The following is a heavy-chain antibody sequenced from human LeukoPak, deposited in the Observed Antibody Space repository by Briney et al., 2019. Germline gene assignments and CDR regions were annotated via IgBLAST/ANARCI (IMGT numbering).Heavy chain of an antibody. CDR2: ISGSGGST. Sequence: GGSLRLSCAASGFTFSSYGIHWVRQAPGKGLEWVSAISGSGGSTYYADSVKGRFTISRDNSKNTLYLQMNSLRAEDTAVYYCAKGEEYYDSSGDTLDYWGQGTLATVSS. CDR1: GFTFSSYG. V-gene: IGHV3-23*01. J-gene: IGHJ4*02. D-gene: IGHD3-22*01. CDR3: AKGEEYYDSSGDTLDY.